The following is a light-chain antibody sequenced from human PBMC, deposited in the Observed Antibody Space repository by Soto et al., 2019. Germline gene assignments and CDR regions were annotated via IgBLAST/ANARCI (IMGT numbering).Light chain of an antibody. CDR2: DAS. CDR3: QQYNSYSRT. CDR1: QTIRTW. J-gene: IGKJ1*01. V-gene: IGKV1-5*01. Sequence: DIQVTQSPPTLSASVGDRVTITCRASQTIRTWMAWYQQKPGKAPTLLIYDASSLESGVPSRFSGSGSGTEFTLTISSLQPDDFATYYCQQYNSYSRTFGQGTKVDIK.